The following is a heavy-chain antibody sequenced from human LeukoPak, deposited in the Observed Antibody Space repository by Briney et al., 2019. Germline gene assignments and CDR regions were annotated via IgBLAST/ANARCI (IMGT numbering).Heavy chain of an antibody. CDR2: FDPEDGET. V-gene: IGHV1-24*01. CDR1: GYTLTELS. CDR3: EDTAVYYCARESSARITMGRGVMTNWFDP. J-gene: IGHJ5*02. D-gene: IGHD3-10*01. Sequence: ASVKVSCKVSGYTLTELSMHWVRQAPGKGLEWMGGFDPEDGETIYAQKFQGRVTMTEDTSTDTAYMELSSLKSEDTAVLRSEDTAVYYCARESSARITMGRGVMTNWFDPWGQGTLVTVSS.